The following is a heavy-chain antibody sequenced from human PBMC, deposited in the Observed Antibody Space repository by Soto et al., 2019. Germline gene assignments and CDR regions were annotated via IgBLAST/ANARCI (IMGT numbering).Heavy chain of an antibody. CDR1: GFTFSSHS. Sequence: GGSLRLACAASGFTFSSHSMNWVRQAPGKGLEWVSSISSISSYIYYADSVKGRFTISRDNAKDSLYLHMNSLRAEDTAVYYCARGHLGTDETSNDYWGQGTLVTVSS. V-gene: IGHV3-21*01. CDR2: ISSISSYI. CDR3: ARGHLGTDETSNDY. J-gene: IGHJ4*02.